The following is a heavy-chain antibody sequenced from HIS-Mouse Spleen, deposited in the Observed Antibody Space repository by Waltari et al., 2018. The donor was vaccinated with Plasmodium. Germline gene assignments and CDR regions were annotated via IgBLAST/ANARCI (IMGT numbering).Heavy chain of an antibody. Sequence: QVQLQESGPGLVKPSQTLSLTCTVSGGSISSGAYYWSWIRQHPGKGLEWFGYIYYSGRPYYNPSLNGRVAISVDTSKNQFSLNLSSVTAADTAVDYCVRWVGNWFDPWGQGTLVTVSS. D-gene: IGHD1-26*01. V-gene: IGHV4-31*03. CDR1: GGSISSGAYY. CDR2: IYYSGRP. CDR3: VRWVGNWFDP. J-gene: IGHJ5*02.